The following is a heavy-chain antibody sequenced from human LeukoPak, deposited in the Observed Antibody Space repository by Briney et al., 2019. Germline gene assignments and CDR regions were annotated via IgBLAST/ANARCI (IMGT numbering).Heavy chain of an antibody. V-gene: IGHV4-4*07. CDR3: ARDQGDYGDHRYFDY. J-gene: IGHJ4*02. CDR1: GGSMNVYC. D-gene: IGHD4-17*01. Sequence: SETLSLTCTVSGGSMNVYCCNWIRQPAGKGLEWIGRISSSWSTDYNPSFKNRVTMSVDTSKKQFSLRLSSVTAADTAVYYCARDQGDYGDHRYFDYWGQGTQVTVSS. CDR2: ISSSWST.